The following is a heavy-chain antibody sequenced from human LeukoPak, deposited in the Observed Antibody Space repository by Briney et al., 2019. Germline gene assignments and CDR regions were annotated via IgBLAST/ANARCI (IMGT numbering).Heavy chain of an antibody. J-gene: IGHJ4*02. CDR2: ISGSGGST. Sequence: GGSLRLSCAASGFTFSTYAMTWVRQGPGKGLEWVSAISGSGGSTYYGDSVKGRFIISRDNSKNTLYLQMNSLRAEDTAIYYCAKDRSGSYYFDYWGQGTLVIVSS. CDR1: GFTFSTYA. V-gene: IGHV3-23*01. CDR3: AKDRSGSYYFDY. D-gene: IGHD1-26*01.